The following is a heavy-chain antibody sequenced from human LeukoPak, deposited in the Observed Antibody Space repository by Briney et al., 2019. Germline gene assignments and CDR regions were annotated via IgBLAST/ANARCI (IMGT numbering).Heavy chain of an antibody. D-gene: IGHD3-22*01. CDR1: GFTFSSYA. CDR3: AKGSYYYDSSGYLDY. CDR2: ISGSGGST. J-gene: IGHJ4*02. Sequence: PGGSLRLSCAASGFTFSSYAMRWVRQAPGKGLECVSAISGSGGSTYYADSVKRRFTVSRANSKNTLFLQMNSLRAEDTAVYYCAKGSYYYDSSGYLDYWGQGTLVTVSS. V-gene: IGHV3-23*01.